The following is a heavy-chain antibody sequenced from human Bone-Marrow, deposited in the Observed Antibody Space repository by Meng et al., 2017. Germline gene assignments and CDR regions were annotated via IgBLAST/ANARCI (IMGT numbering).Heavy chain of an antibody. D-gene: IGHD6-13*01. CDR1: GGSISSSHW. V-gene: IGHV4-4*02. CDR3: ARENQGGIVEGGPTYYFDY. Sequence: QVQLQESGQGLVKPAGTPSLTCAVSGGSISSSHWWTWVRQSPGRGLEWIGEIYHSGTTNYNPSLKSRVTISVDKSRNLFSLNLSSVTAADTAMYYCARENQGGIVEGGPTYYFDYWGQGALVTVSS. J-gene: IGHJ4*02. CDR2: IYHSGTT.